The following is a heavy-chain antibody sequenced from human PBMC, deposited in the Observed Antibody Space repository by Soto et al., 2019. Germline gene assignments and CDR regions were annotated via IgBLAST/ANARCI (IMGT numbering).Heavy chain of an antibody. Sequence: ASVKVSGEASGYSFTYYHIHWVRQAPGQGVEWRGRINPKSGGTSTAQKFQGWVTMTTDTSISTASMELTRLTSDDTAIYYCARGDSTDCSNGVCSFFYNHDMDVWGQGTTVTVSS. V-gene: IGHV1-2*04. CDR2: INPKSGGT. CDR1: GYSFTYYH. J-gene: IGHJ6*02. D-gene: IGHD2-8*01. CDR3: ARGDSTDCSNGVCSFFYNHDMDV.